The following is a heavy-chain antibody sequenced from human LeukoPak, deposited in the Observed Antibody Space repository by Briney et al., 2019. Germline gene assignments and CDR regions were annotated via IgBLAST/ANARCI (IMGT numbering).Heavy chain of an antibody. CDR3: ASGHIVVVTDYYYYYGMDV. CDR1: GGTFSSYA. V-gene: IGHV1-69*13. CDR2: IIPIFGTA. J-gene: IGHJ6*02. D-gene: IGHD2-21*02. Sequence: SVKVSCKASGGTFSSYAISWVRQAPGQGLEWMGGIIPIFGTANYAQKFQGRVTIAADESTSTAYMELSSLRSEDTAVYYCASGHIVVVTDYYYYYGMDVWGQGTTVTVSS.